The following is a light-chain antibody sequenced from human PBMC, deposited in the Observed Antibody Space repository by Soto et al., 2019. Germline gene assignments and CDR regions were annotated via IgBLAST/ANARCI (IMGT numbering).Light chain of an antibody. Sequence: AILPTQYPSSLSASTGDRVTITCRASQCISSYLAWYQQRPGKAPKLLIYAASTLQSGVPSRFSGSGSGTDFTLTISCLQSEDFATYYCQQYYSYTPWTFGQGTKVDIK. CDR1: QCISSY. J-gene: IGKJ1*01. CDR3: QQYYSYTPWT. V-gene: IGKV1-8*01. CDR2: AAS.